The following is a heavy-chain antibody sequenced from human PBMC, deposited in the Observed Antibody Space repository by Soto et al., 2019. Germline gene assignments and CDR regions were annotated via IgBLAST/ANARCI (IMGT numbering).Heavy chain of an antibody. V-gene: IGHV2-26*01. J-gene: IGHJ4*02. Sequence: XGRTLVTQAETLTLTCSVAGFSLTDTRMGVSCIRQAPWNALEWLAHIISNDDKSYSTSLKSRLTISKDTSKSQVVLRMTNMDHVDTGRYYCARALFYSDSDGYYFEFDDWAPGTLVTVSS. CDR1: GFSLTDTRMG. CDR3: ARALFYSDSDGYYFEFDD. CDR2: IISNDDK. D-gene: IGHD3-22*01.